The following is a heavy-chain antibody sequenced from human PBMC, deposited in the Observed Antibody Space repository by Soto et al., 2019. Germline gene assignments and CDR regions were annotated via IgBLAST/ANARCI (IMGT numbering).Heavy chain of an antibody. CDR1: GGTFSSYT. CDR3: ASRLDRSGSYSDY. CDR2: IIPILGIA. V-gene: IGHV1-69*02. D-gene: IGHD1-26*01. J-gene: IGHJ4*02. Sequence: ASVKVSCKASGGTFSSYTISWVRQAPGQGLEWMGRIIPILGIANYAQKFQGRVTITADKSTSTAYMELSSLRSEDTAVYYCASRLDRSGSYSDYWGQGTLVTVSS.